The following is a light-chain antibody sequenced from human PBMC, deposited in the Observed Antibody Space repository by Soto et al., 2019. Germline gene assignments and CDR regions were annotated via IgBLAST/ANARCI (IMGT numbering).Light chain of an antibody. V-gene: IGKV3-20*01. J-gene: IGKJ2*01. CDR1: QSVTSNY. CDR3: QQYADSVYT. Sequence: EIVLTQSPGTLSLSPGERATLSCRASQSVTSNYLAWYQQKPGQAPRLLIYGASSRAAAIPDRFSGSGSGTDFTLTISRLEPGDFAVYYCQQYADSVYTFGQGTKVDIK. CDR2: GAS.